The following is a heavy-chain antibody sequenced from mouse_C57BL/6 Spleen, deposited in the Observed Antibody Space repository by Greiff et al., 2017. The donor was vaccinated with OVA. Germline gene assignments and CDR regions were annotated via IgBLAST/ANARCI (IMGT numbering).Heavy chain of an antibody. Sequence: EVQLQQSGPVLVKPGASVKMSCKASGYTFTDYYMNWVKQSHGKSLEWIGVINPYNGGTSYNQKFKGKATLTVDKSSSTAYMELNSLTSEDSAVYYCANYYGSSYEEYFDVWGTGTTVTVSS. CDR1: GYTFTDYY. CDR2: INPYNGGT. D-gene: IGHD1-1*01. V-gene: IGHV1-19*01. CDR3: ANYYGSSYEEYFDV. J-gene: IGHJ1*03.